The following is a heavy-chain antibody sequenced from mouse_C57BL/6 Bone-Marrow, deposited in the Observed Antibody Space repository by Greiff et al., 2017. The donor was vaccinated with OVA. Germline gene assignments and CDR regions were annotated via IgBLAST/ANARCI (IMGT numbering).Heavy chain of an antibody. CDR1: GFTFSSYG. Sequence: EVKLVESGGDLVKPGGSLKLSCAASGFTFSSYGMSWVRQTPDKRLEWVATISSGGSYTYYPDSVKGRFTISRDNAKNTLYLQMSSLKSEDTAMYYCARHGGSPFDYWGKGTTLTVSS. V-gene: IGHV5-6*01. CDR3: ARHGGSPFDY. J-gene: IGHJ2*01. CDR2: ISSGGSYT.